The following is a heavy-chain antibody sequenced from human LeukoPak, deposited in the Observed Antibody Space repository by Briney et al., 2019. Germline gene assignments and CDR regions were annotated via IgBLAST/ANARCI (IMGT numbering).Heavy chain of an antibody. CDR2: AADSGST. V-gene: IGHV4-59*08. D-gene: IGHD4-17*01. CDR1: GDSMSDYF. J-gene: IGHJ5*02. Sequence: SETLSLTCTVSGDSMSDYFWTWIRQPPGKGLEWIGYAADSGSTNYNPSLKSRVTISVDSSTNHFSLKLSSVIAADTAVYYCARVVSQYGDYAWIVNWFDPWGQGTLVTVSS. CDR3: ARVVSQYGDYAWIVNWFDP.